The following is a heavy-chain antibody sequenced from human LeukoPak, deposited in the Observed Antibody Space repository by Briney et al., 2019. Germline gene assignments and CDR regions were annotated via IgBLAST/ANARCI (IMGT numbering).Heavy chain of an antibody. Sequence: ASVKVSCKASGYTFTGYYMHWVRQAPGQGLEWMGWINPNSGGTNYAQKFQGRVTVTRDTSISTAYMELSRLRSDDTAVYYCARGDCSSTSCYGTTWFDPWGQGTLVTVSS. CDR3: ARGDCSSTSCYGTTWFDP. J-gene: IGHJ5*02. V-gene: IGHV1-2*02. D-gene: IGHD2-2*01. CDR1: GYTFTGYY. CDR2: INPNSGGT.